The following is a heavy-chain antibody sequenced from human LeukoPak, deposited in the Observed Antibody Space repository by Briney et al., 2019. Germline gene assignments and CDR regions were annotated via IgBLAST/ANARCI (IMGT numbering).Heavy chain of an antibody. J-gene: IGHJ4*02. CDR2: INPNSGDT. Sequence: GASVKVSCKASGYTFIGYYMHWVRQAPGQGLEWMGWINPNSGDTNYAQKLQGRVTMTTDTSTSTAYMELRSLRSDDTAVYYCARAVRGYSGSYYFDYWGQGTLVTVSS. D-gene: IGHD1-26*01. CDR1: GYTFIGYY. CDR3: ARAVRGYSGSYYFDY. V-gene: IGHV1-2*02.